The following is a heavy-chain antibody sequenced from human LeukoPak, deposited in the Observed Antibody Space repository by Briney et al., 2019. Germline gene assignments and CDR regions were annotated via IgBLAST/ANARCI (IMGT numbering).Heavy chain of an antibody. CDR1: GYTFTSYG. J-gene: IGHJ4*02. CDR2: ISTYNGNT. Sequence: ASVKVSCKASGYTFTSYGISWVRQAPGQGLEWTGWISTYNGNTNYAQKLQGRVTMTTDTSTSTAYMELRSLRSDDTAVYYCARERGGYSYGDYWGQGTLVTVSS. V-gene: IGHV1-18*01. CDR3: ARERGGYSYGDY. D-gene: IGHD5-18*01.